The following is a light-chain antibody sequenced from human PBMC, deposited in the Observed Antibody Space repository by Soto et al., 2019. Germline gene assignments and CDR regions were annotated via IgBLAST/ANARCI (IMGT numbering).Light chain of an antibody. Sequence: DIHITQSPSTLSLSLVDRVTLTCRASQTISSWLAWYQQKPGKAPKLLIYKASTLKSGVPSRFSGSGSGTEFTLTISSLQPDDFATYYCQHYNSYSEAFGQGTKVDIK. J-gene: IGKJ1*01. CDR1: QTISSW. V-gene: IGKV1-5*03. CDR2: KAS. CDR3: QHYNSYSEA.